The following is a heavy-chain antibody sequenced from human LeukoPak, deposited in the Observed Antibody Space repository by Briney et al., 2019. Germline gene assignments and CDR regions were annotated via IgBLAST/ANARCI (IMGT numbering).Heavy chain of an antibody. J-gene: IGHJ4*02. Sequence: GGSLRLSCAASGFTFSSYAMSWVRQAPGKGLGWVSAISGSGGSTYYADSVKGRFTISRDNSKNTLYLQMNSLRAEDTAVYYCAKKWRVYYDSSGYYLDYWGQGTLVTVSS. CDR1: GFTFSSYA. D-gene: IGHD3-22*01. CDR2: ISGSGGST. CDR3: AKKWRVYYDSSGYYLDY. V-gene: IGHV3-23*01.